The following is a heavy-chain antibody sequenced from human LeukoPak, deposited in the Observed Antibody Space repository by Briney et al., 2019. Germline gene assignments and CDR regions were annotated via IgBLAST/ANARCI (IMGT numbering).Heavy chain of an antibody. D-gene: IGHD3-10*01. CDR2: ISSSSSYI. Sequence: RGSLRLSCAASGFTFSSYSMNWVRQAPGKGLEWVSSISSSSSYIYYADSVKGRFTISRDNAKNSLYLQMNSLRAEDTAVYYCAKDRMVRGVIIPDYWGQGTLVTVSS. CDR3: AKDRMVRGVIIPDY. V-gene: IGHV3-21*01. CDR1: GFTFSSYS. J-gene: IGHJ4*02.